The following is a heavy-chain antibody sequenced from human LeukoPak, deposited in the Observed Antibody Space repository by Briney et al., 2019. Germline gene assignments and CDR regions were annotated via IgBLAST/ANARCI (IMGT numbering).Heavy chain of an antibody. CDR2: IYYSGST. CDR3: ASGDGSSWIVFDY. CDR1: GGSISSHY. J-gene: IGHJ4*02. V-gene: IGHV4-59*11. Sequence: SETLSLTCTVSGGSISSHYWSWIRQPSGKGLEWIGYIYYSGSTNYNPSLKSRVTISVDTSKNQFSLKLSSVTAADTAVYYCASGDGSSWIVFDYWGQGTLVTVSS. D-gene: IGHD6-13*01.